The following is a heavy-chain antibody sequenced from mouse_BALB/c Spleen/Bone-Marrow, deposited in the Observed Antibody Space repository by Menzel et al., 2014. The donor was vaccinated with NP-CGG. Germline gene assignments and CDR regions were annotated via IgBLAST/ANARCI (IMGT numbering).Heavy chain of an antibody. CDR3: ARRGLRREAYYAMDY. D-gene: IGHD2-4*01. V-gene: IGHV4-1*02. Sequence: EVMPVESGGGLVQPGGSLKLSCAASGFDFSRYWMSWVRQAPGKGLEWIGEINPDSSTINYTPSLKDKFIISRDNANNTLYLQMSKVRSEDTALYYCARRGLRREAYYAMDYWGQGTSVTVSS. CDR2: INPDSSTI. J-gene: IGHJ4*01. CDR1: GFDFSRYW.